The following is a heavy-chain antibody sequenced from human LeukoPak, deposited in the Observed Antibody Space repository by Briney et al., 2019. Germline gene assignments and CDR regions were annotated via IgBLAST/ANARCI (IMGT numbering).Heavy chain of an antibody. Sequence: GASVKVSCKASGYTFTGYYIHWVRQAPGQRLEWMGWINAGNGNTKYSQKFQGRVTITRDTSASTAYMELSSLRSEDTAVYYCARGWEGLWFGERWGQGTLVTVSS. J-gene: IGHJ4*02. D-gene: IGHD3-10*01. V-gene: IGHV1-3*01. CDR1: GYTFTGYY. CDR2: INAGNGNT. CDR3: ARGWEGLWFGER.